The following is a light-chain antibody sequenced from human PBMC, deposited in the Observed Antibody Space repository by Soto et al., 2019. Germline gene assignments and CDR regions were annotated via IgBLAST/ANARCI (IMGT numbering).Light chain of an antibody. CDR3: QQTDTYFRT. V-gene: IGKV1-39*01. CDR1: QSITSY. CDR2: AAS. J-gene: IGKJ1*01. Sequence: DIQMTQSPSSLSASVGDRVTITCRASQSITSYLNWYQQKPGKAPKLLIYAASNLQSGVPSRFSGSASGTDFTLTISSLQPEDFATYYCQQTDTYFRTFGHGTRVDIK.